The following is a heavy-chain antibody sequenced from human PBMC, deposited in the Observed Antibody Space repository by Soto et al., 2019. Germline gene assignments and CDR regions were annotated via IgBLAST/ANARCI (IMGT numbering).Heavy chain of an antibody. CDR3: VKDNNWEDPG. CDR2: ISSSSSYT. J-gene: IGHJ4*02. V-gene: IGHV3-11*05. CDR1: GFTFSDYY. D-gene: IGHD1-26*01. Sequence: GGSLRLSCAASGFTFSDYYMSWIRQAPGKGLEWVSYISSSSSYTNYADSVKGRFTISRDNAKNSLYLQMNSLRAEDTATYYCVKDNNWEDPGWRQGTLVTVSS.